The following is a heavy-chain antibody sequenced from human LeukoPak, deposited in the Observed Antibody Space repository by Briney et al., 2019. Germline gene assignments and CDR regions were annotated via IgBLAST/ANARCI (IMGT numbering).Heavy chain of an antibody. CDR2: IIPILGIA. Sequence: SVKVSCKASGGTFSSYAISWVRQAPGQGLEWMGRIIPILGIANYAQKFQGRVTITADKSTSTAYMELSSLRSEDTAVYYCARDRVVTALYYYGMDVWGQGTTVTVSS. D-gene: IGHD2-21*02. CDR3: ARDRVVTALYYYGMDV. J-gene: IGHJ6*02. V-gene: IGHV1-69*04. CDR1: GGTFSSYA.